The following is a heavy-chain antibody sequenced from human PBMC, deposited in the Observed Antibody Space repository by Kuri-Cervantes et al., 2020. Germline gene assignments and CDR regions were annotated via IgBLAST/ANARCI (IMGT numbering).Heavy chain of an antibody. Sequence: SETLSLTCTVSGGSISSGDYYWSWIRQPPGKGLEWIGYIYYSGSTYYNPSLKSRVTISVDTSKNQFSLKLSSVTAADTAVYYCAKSSRQWPRAFDIWGQGTMVTVSS. CDR3: AKSSRQWPRAFDI. D-gene: IGHD6-19*01. CDR1: GGSISSGDYY. J-gene: IGHJ3*02. V-gene: IGHV4-30-4*01. CDR2: IYYSGST.